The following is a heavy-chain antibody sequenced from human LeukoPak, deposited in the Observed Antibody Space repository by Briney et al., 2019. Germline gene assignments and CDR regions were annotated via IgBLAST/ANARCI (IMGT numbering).Heavy chain of an antibody. J-gene: IGHJ4*02. CDR3: ARGPARFLEWLSLDY. CDR2: ISYDGSNK. D-gene: IGHD3-3*01. CDR1: GFTFSSYA. Sequence: PGRSLRLSCAASGFTFSSYAMHWVRQAPGKELEWVAVISYDGSNKYYADSVKGRFTISRDNSKNTLYLKMNSLRAEDTAVYYCARGPARFLEWLSLDYWGQGTLVTVSS. V-gene: IGHV3-30-3*01.